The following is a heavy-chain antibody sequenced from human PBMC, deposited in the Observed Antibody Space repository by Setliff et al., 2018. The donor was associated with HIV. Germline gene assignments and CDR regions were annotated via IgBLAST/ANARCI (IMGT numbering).Heavy chain of an antibody. Sequence: DSISNDYWWSWVRQPPGKGLEWIGEVFHTGSANSNPSLKSRVNISMDTSKNQFSLNLDSVTAADTAVYYCARVSTAVTAAPLDYWSQGTLVTVSS. V-gene: IGHV4-4*02. CDR2: VFHTGSA. J-gene: IGHJ4*02. D-gene: IGHD4-17*01. CDR3: ARVSTAVTAAPLDY. CDR1: DSISNDYW.